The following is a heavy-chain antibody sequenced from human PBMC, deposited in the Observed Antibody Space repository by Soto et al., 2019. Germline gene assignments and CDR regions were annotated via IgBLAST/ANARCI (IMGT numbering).Heavy chain of an antibody. CDR3: AKDGLNYGDYVENYFDY. D-gene: IGHD4-17*01. J-gene: IGHJ4*02. CDR2: ISGSGGST. V-gene: IGHV3-23*01. CDR1: GFTFSSYA. Sequence: GGSLRLSCAASGFTFSSYAMSWVRQAPGKGLEWVSAISGSGGSTYYADSVKGRFTISRDNSKNTLYLQMNSLRAEDTAVYYCAKDGLNYGDYVENYFDYWGQGTLVTVSS.